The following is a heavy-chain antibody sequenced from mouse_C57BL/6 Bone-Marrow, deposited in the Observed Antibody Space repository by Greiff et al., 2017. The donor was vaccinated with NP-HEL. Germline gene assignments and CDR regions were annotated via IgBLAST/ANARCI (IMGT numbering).Heavy chain of an antibody. D-gene: IGHD4-1*01. Sequence: DVMLVESGGGLVKPGGSLKLSCAASGFTFSSYAMSWVRQTPEKRLEWVATISDGGSYTYYPDNVKGRFTISRDNAKNNLYLQMSHLKSEDTAMYYCARVSPELGRGFAYWGQGTLVTVSA. J-gene: IGHJ3*01. CDR1: GFTFSSYA. V-gene: IGHV5-4*03. CDR3: ARVSPELGRGFAY. CDR2: ISDGGSYT.